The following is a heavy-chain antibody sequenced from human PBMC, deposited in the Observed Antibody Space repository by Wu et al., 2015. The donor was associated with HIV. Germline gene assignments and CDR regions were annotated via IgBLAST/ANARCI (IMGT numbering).Heavy chain of an antibody. Sequence: QVQLVQSGAEVKKPGSSVKVSCKASGGTFSSYAISWVRQAPGQGLEWMGGIIPIFGTTNYAQKFQGRVTITSDESTNTAYMELSSLRSEDTAVYYCARTYYYDSSVLSPPEYFHHWGQGTLVTVSS. CDR1: GGTFSSYA. D-gene: IGHD3-22*01. J-gene: IGHJ1*01. CDR3: ARTYYYDSSVLSPPEYFHH. V-gene: IGHV1-69*05. CDR2: IIPIFGTT.